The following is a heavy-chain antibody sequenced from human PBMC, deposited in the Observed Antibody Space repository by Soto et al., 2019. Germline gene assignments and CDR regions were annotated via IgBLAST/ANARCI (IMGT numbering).Heavy chain of an antibody. J-gene: IGHJ5*02. Sequence: SEPLSLTGTVTGGTIRGYYWTWIRQSAGGGLEWIGRIYSSGSTNYNPSLKSRVNISLDTSMNHLSLRLSSVTAADTDVFYCARGQRFSDWYDPWGQGTLATVS. CDR2: IYSSGST. CDR3: ARGQRFSDWYDP. CDR1: GGTIRGYY. D-gene: IGHD3-3*01. V-gene: IGHV4-4*07.